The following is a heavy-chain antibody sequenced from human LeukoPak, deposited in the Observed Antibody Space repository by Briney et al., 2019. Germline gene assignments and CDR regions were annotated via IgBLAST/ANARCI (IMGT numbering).Heavy chain of an antibody. V-gene: IGHV3-15*01. J-gene: IGHJ4*02. Sequence: MAGGSLRLSCAASGFTFSKAWMSWVGQAPGKGLEWVGRIKSKTDGGATDYAAPVKGRFTISRDDSKNTLYLHMNSPKTDDTAVYYCTADGCSGGGCFSGHYWGQGTLVTVSS. CDR1: GFTFSKAW. CDR3: TADGCSGGGCFSGHY. D-gene: IGHD2-15*01. CDR2: IKSKTDGGAT.